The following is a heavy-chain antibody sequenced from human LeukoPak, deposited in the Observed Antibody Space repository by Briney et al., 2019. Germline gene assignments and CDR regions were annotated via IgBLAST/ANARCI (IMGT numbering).Heavy chain of an antibody. Sequence: SETLSLTCTVSGGSISSYYWSCIRQPPGKGLEWIGYIYYSGSTNYNPSLKSRVTISVDTSKNQFSLKLSSVTAADTAVYYCARRSYGTFDYWGQGTLVTVSS. CDR2: IYYSGST. V-gene: IGHV4-59*08. D-gene: IGHD4-17*01. J-gene: IGHJ4*02. CDR3: ARRSYGTFDY. CDR1: GGSISSYY.